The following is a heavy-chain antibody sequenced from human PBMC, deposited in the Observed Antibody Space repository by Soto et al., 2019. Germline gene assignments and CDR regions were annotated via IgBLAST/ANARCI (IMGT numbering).Heavy chain of an antibody. CDR3: AGYTVTTSPNYYYYMDV. V-gene: IGHV4-31*03. Sequence: QVQLQESGPGLVKPSQTLSLTCTVSGGSISSGGYYWSWIRQHPGKGLEWIGDIYYSGSTYYNPSLKSRVTISVDTSKNQFSLKLSSVTAADTAVYYCAGYTVTTSPNYYYYMDVWGKGTTVTVSS. J-gene: IGHJ6*03. D-gene: IGHD4-4*01. CDR1: GGSISSGGYY. CDR2: IYYSGST.